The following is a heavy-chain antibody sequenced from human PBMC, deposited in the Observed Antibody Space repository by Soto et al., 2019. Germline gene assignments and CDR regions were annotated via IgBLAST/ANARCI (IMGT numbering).Heavy chain of an antibody. CDR2: IIPIFGTA. V-gene: IGHV1-69*12. CDR3: AREGGIVLVPAAPYYYYGMDV. J-gene: IGHJ6*02. Sequence: QVQLVQSGAEVKKPGSSVKVSCKASGGTFSSYAISWVRQAPGQGLEWMGGIIPIFGTANYAQKFQGRVTITAGESTSTAYMELSSLRSEDTAVYYCAREGGIVLVPAAPYYYYGMDVWGQGTTVTVSS. CDR1: GGTFSSYA. D-gene: IGHD2-2*01.